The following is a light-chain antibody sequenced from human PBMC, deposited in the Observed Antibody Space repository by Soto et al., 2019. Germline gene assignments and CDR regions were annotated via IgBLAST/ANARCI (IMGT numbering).Light chain of an antibody. J-gene: IGLJ2*01. Sequence: QSVLTQPPSVSAAPXXXVTISCSXXXXXIGNNFVSWYQHLPGTAPKLLIYDNDKRPSGIPDRFSGTKSGTSATLDITGLQTGDEAHYYCATWDSSLIAGVFGGGTKLTVL. V-gene: IGLV1-51*01. CDR2: DND. CDR1: XXXIGNNF. CDR3: ATWDSSLIAGV.